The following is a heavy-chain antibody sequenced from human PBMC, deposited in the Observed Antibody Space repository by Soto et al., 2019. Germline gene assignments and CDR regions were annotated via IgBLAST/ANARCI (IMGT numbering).Heavy chain of an antibody. V-gene: IGHV3-7*03. D-gene: IGHD6-19*01. CDR1: GFTFSSYW. CDR2: IRQDGSEK. J-gene: IGHJ4*02. Sequence: GGSLRLSCVASGFTFSSYWMSWVRQAPGKGLEWVANIRQDGSEKYYVDSVKGRFTISRDNAKNSLYLQMNSLRAEDTAVYYCASYSGWPPVNFDYWGQGTLVTVSS. CDR3: ASYSGWPPVNFDY.